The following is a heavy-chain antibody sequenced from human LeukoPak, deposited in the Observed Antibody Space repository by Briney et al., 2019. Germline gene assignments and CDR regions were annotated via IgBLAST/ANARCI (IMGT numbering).Heavy chain of an antibody. CDR1: GDSVSSNSAA. CDR2: TYYRSKWYN. CDR3: ASSMNSYSSSWYYFDY. V-gene: IGHV6-1*01. D-gene: IGHD6-13*01. Sequence: SQTLSLTCALSGDSVSSNSAAWNWIRPSPSRGLEWLGRTYYRSKWYNDYAVSVKSRITINPDTSKNQFSLQLNSVTPEDTAVYYCASSMNSYSSSWYYFDYWGQGTLVTVSS. J-gene: IGHJ4*02.